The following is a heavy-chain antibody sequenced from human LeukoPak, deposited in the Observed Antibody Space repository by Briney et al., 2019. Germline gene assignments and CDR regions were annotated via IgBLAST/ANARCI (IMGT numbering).Heavy chain of an antibody. V-gene: IGHV4-59*08. CDR1: GGSISSYY. CDR2: IYYSGST. J-gene: IGHJ4*02. D-gene: IGHD6-19*01. CDR3: ARQTPGVAGTVDFDY. Sequence: SETLSLTCTVSGGSISSYYWSWIRQPPGKGLEWIGYIYYSGSTNYNPSLKSRVTISVDTSKNQFSLRLSSVTAADTAVYYCARQTPGVAGTVDFDYWGQGTLVTVSS.